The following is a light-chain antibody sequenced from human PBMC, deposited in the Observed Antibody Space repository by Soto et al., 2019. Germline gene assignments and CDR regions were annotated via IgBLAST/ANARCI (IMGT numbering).Light chain of an antibody. CDR3: SSYTTSSTYV. Sequence: QSVLTQPASVSASPGQSITISCTGTSSDVGTYDDVSWYRQHPGKAPKLLIYEVTNRPSGVSNRFSGSKSGNTASLTISGLQAEDEADYYCSSYTTSSTYVFGSGTKVTVL. CDR2: EVT. J-gene: IGLJ1*01. V-gene: IGLV2-14*01. CDR1: SSDVGTYDD.